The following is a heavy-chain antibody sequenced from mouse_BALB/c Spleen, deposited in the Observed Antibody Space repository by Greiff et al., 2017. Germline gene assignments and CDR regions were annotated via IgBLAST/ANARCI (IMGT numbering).Heavy chain of an antibody. Sequence: EVQLMESGPGLVKPSPSLSLSCTATGYSFTSDYVWNWIRQFPGDILGLMGYITYSGSTSYNPSLKSRTSITPDTSTNQSYLQLKSVTSEDTATYYCARGGNYVMDYWGQGTSVTVSS. J-gene: IGHJ4*01. CDR1: GYSFTSDYV. V-gene: IGHV3-2*02. CDR2: ITYSGST. CDR3: ARGGNYVMDY.